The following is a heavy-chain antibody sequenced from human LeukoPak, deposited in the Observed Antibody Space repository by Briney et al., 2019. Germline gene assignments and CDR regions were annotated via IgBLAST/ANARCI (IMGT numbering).Heavy chain of an antibody. Sequence: HGASVKVSCKASGYTFTGYYMHCVRQAPGQGLEWMGWINPNSGGTNYAQKFQGRVTMTRDTSISTAYMELSRLRSDDTAVYYCARDLGQLLWTNWFDPWGQGTLVTVSS. CDR2: INPNSGGT. CDR1: GYTFTGYY. V-gene: IGHV1-2*02. J-gene: IGHJ5*02. D-gene: IGHD2-2*01. CDR3: ARDLGQLLWTNWFDP.